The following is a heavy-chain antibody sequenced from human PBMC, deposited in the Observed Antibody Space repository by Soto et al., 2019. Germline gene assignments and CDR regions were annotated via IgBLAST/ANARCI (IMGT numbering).Heavy chain of an antibody. CDR2: IRSKANSYAT. Sequence: GGSLRLSCAASGFTFSGSAMHWVRQASGKGLEWVGRIRSKANSYATAYAASVKGRFTISRDDSKNTAYLQMNSLKTEDTAVYSCTSASSDSSGYYGSYYYYGLDVWGQGTTVTVSS. J-gene: IGHJ6*02. CDR3: TSASSDSSGYYGSYYYYGLDV. D-gene: IGHD3-22*01. V-gene: IGHV3-73*01. CDR1: GFTFSGSA.